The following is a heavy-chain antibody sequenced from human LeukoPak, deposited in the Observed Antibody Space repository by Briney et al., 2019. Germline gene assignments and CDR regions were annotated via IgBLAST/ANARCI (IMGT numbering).Heavy chain of an antibody. V-gene: IGHV3-21*01. J-gene: IGHJ6*03. Sequence: GGPLRLSCAASGFTFSSYSMNWVRQAPGEGLEWVSSISSSSSYIYYADSVKGRFTISRDNAKNTLYLQMNSLRAEDTAVYYCARVVRYCGSTSCHKGGYYYYYMDVWGKGTTVTVSS. CDR1: GFTFSSYS. CDR2: ISSSSSYI. CDR3: ARVVRYCGSTSCHKGGYYYYYMDV. D-gene: IGHD2-2*01.